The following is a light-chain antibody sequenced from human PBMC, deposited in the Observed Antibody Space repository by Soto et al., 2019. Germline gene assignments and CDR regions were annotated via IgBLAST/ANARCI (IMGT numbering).Light chain of an antibody. J-gene: IGLJ3*02. CDR3: SSYTSTNSWV. Sequence: QSALTQSTSVSGSPGQSITISCTGTSSAVGGYNYVSWYQQHPGKAPKLIIYDVSNRPSGVSTRFSGSKSGNTASLTISGLQAEDEADYSCSSYTSTNSWVFGGGTKRTVL. CDR2: DVS. CDR1: SSAVGGYNY. V-gene: IGLV2-14*01.